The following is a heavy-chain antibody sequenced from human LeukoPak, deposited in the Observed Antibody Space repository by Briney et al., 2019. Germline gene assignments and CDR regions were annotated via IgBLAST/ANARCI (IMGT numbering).Heavy chain of an antibody. J-gene: IGHJ4*02. D-gene: IGHD2-8*01. V-gene: IGHV3-23*01. CDR2: INTSGGTT. CDR3: AKENGSPYYIYC. Sequence: GGSLRLSCAASGFTFNNYAVSWVPKAPGKGLECVSGINTSGGTTYYADSVKGRFTISRDNSKNTLYLQMSSLRAEDTGIYYCAKENGSPYYIYCWGQGTLVTVSS. CDR1: GFTFNNYA.